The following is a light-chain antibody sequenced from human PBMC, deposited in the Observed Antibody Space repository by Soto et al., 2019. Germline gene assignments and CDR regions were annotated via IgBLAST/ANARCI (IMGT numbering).Light chain of an antibody. CDR2: GAS. CDR1: QSVSSSY. V-gene: IGKV3-20*01. J-gene: IGKJ1*01. Sequence: VVLTQYPGTLALSRGERATLSCRASQSVSSSYLDWYQHRPGQAPRLLIFGASSRATGIPDRFSGTGSGTDFTLTISRLEPEDFAVYYCQQYGNSPWTFGQGTKV. CDR3: QQYGNSPWT.